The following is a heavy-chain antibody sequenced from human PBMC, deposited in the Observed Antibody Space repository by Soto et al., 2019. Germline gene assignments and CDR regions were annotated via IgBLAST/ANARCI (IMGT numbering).Heavy chain of an antibody. V-gene: IGHV3-21*01. D-gene: IGHD6-13*01. Sequence: PGGSLRLSCAASGFTFSSYSVNWVRQAPGKGLEWVSSISSSSSYIYYADSVKGRFTISRDNAKNSLYLQMNSLRAEDTAVYYCARDTVSSWAYYYYYYGMDVWGQGTTVTVSS. CDR2: ISSSSSYI. J-gene: IGHJ6*02. CDR3: ARDTVSSWAYYYYYYGMDV. CDR1: GFTFSSYS.